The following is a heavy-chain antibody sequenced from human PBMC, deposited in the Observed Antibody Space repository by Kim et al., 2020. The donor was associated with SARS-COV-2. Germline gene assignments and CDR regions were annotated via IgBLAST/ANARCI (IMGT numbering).Heavy chain of an antibody. V-gene: IGHV3-23*01. CDR3: AKLDGGYDYGDWLYGMDV. CDR2: ISGSGGST. Sequence: GGSLRLSCAASGFTFSSYAMSWVRQAPGKGLEWVSAISGSGGSTYYADSVKGRFTISRDNSKNTLYLQMNSLRAEDTAVYYCAKLDGGYDYGDWLYGMDVWGQGTTVTVSS. D-gene: IGHD4-17*01. J-gene: IGHJ6*02. CDR1: GFTFSSYA.